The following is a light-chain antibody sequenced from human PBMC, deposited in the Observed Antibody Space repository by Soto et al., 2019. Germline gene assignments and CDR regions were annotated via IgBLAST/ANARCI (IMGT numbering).Light chain of an antibody. CDR3: QQTHGVPLT. CDR1: PPIGNY. J-gene: IGKJ5*01. V-gene: IGKV1-39*01. Sequence: DAPMTQSASSLSASVGDRVTIACRASPPIGNYLNWYQQNPGEAPKVLIFAASSLQSGVPSRFSGSGYGTDFTLTINNLHPEDSATYYCQQTHGVPLTFGQGTRL. CDR2: AAS.